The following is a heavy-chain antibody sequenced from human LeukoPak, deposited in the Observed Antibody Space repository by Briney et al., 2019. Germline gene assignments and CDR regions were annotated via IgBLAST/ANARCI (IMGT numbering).Heavy chain of an antibody. CDR3: ARGGSNYVPNYYYMDV. CDR2: IDTNTGNP. Sequence: ASVKVSCKASGYTFTSYAMNWVRQAPGQGLEWMGWIDTNTGNPTYAQGFTGRFVFSLDTSVSTAYLQISSLKAEDTAVYYCARGGSNYVPNYYYMDVWGKGTTVTVPS. D-gene: IGHD4-11*01. V-gene: IGHV7-4-1*02. J-gene: IGHJ6*03. CDR1: GYTFTSYA.